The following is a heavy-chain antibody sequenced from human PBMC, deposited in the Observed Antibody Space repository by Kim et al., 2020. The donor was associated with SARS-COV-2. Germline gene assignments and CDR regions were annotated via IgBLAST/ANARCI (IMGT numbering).Heavy chain of an antibody. J-gene: IGHJ4*02. CDR3: ARRPNYSPFDY. D-gene: IGHD4-4*01. CDR2: TTM. V-gene: IGHV3-48*03. Sequence: TTMYYADSVRGRFPISRANDKHSLSLQMNGLSAEDTAVYYCARRPNYSPFDYWGQGTLVTVSS.